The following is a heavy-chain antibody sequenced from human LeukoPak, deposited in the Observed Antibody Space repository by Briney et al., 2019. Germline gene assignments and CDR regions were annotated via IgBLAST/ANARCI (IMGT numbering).Heavy chain of an antibody. CDR2: MNHSGTT. CDR1: LGSLSASY. J-gene: IGHJ6*03. CDR3: ARGEGTLAGRRWPYQYYYYIDV. V-gene: IGHV4-34*01. Sequence: QTLSLTCVVYLGSLSASYWSSVRQPASQGLEWFGGMNHSGTTNYNPSLMSRVTISIHTSNNQFSLKLSSVTAADTAVYYCARGEGTLAGRRWPYQYYYYIDVWGKGTTVTASS. D-gene: IGHD6-19*01.